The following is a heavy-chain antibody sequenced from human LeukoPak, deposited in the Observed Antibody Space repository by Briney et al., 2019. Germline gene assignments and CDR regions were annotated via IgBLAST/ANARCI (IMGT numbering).Heavy chain of an antibody. CDR3: AGSEWELQVLGY. V-gene: IGHV1-46*01. Sequence: ASVKVSCKASGYTFTSYYMHWVRQAPGQGLEWMGIINPSGGSTSYAQKFQGRVTISVDTSKNQFSLKLSSVTAADTAVYYCAGSEWELQVLGYWGQGTLVTVSS. CDR1: GYTFTSYY. CDR2: INPSGGST. J-gene: IGHJ4*02. D-gene: IGHD1-26*01.